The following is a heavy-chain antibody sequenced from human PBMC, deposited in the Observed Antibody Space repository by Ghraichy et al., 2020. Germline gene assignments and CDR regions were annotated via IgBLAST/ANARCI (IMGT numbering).Heavy chain of an antibody. CDR1: GGSISSSSYY. J-gene: IGHJ4*02. V-gene: IGHV4-39*01. D-gene: IGHD2-15*01. CDR3: ASGVVGLYYFDY. CDR2: IYYSGST. Sequence: SETLSLTCTVSGGSISSSSYYWGWIRQPPGKGLEWIGSIYYSGSTYYNPSLKSRVTISVDTSKNQFSLKLSSVTAADTAVYYCASGVVGLYYFDYWGQGTLVTVSS.